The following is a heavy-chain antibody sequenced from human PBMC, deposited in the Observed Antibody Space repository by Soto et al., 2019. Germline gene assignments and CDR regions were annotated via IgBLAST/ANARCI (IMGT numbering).Heavy chain of an antibody. CDR3: AKRRGAGGHFDY. J-gene: IGHJ4*02. Sequence: GGSLRLSCAASGFTLSSYAMGWVRQGPGKGLEWVAVVSIGGSTHYADSVRGRFTISRDNSKNTLSLQMNSLTAEDTAVYFCAKRRGAGGHFDYWGQGALVTVSS. V-gene: IGHV3-23*01. CDR2: VSIGGST. D-gene: IGHD2-15*01. CDR1: GFTLSSYA.